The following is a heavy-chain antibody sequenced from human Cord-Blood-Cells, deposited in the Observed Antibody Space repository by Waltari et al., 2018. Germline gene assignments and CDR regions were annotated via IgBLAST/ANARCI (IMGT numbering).Heavy chain of an antibody. CDR1: GFTVSSNY. V-gene: IGHV3-53*01. J-gene: IGHJ4*02. Sequence: EVQLVESGGGLIQPGGSLRLSCAASGFTVSSNYMSWVRQAPGKGREWASVIYSGGSTYYADSVKGRFTISRDNSKNTLYLQMNSLRAEDTAVYYCAREDPVAGTFDYWGQGTLVTVSS. D-gene: IGHD6-19*01. CDR3: AREDPVAGTFDY. CDR2: IYSGGST.